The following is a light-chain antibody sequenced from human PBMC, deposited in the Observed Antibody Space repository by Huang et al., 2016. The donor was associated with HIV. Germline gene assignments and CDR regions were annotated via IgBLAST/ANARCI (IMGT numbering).Light chain of an antibody. V-gene: IGKV3-20*01. Sequence: EIVLTQSPGTLSLSPGERATLSCRASQSVSDTYLAWYQQKPGQAPRLLIYGASRRVTGVPDRCSGSGSGTDFTLTISGLEPEDFAVYYCQQYVNSRLTFGGGTKVEIK. CDR3: QQYVNSRLT. CDR1: QSVSDTY. CDR2: GAS. J-gene: IGKJ4*01.